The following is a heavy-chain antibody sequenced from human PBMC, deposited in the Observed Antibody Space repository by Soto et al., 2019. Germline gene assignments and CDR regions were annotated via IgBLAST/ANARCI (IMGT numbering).Heavy chain of an antibody. D-gene: IGHD2-15*01. Sequence: GGSLRLSCAASGLTFSNYAMSWVRQAPGKGLEWVSSIGGRGDNTYYADSVEGRFTISRDISKNALYLQMSSLRVDDTAVYYCAKDVVREGSFGNWSDPWGQGALVTVSS. CDR1: GLTFSNYA. CDR3: AKDVVREGSFGNWSDP. CDR2: IGGRGDNT. V-gene: IGHV3-23*01. J-gene: IGHJ5*02.